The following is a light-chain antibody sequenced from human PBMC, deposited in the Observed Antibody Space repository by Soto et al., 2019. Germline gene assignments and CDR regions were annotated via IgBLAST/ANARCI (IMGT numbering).Light chain of an antibody. J-gene: IGKJ1*01. CDR3: QQYRNWPRT. CDR2: GAT. CDR1: QSVSSGY. V-gene: IGKV3-15*01. Sequence: EIVLTQSPGTLSLSPGERATLSCRASQSVSSGYLAWYQQKPGQAPRLLIYGATTRATDMPGRFGGRGSATEFTLTISSLQSEDYAVYYCQQYRNWPRTFGQGTKVDIK.